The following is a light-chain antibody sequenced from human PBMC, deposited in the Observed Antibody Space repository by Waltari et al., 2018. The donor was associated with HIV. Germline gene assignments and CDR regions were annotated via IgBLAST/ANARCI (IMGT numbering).Light chain of an antibody. CDR2: DIH. CDR1: LGGVTIPHH. V-gene: IGLV7-46*01. Sequence: QVAVAQESSMTVSPGGTLVITCVLTLGGVTIPHHAYWFQQTPGQAPTTLIHDIHERHPWTPARFSGLLLGDKAALTLSDARSEDEAKYYCLLFFDGRRVFGGGTMVTV. CDR3: LLFFDGRRV. J-gene: IGLJ2*01.